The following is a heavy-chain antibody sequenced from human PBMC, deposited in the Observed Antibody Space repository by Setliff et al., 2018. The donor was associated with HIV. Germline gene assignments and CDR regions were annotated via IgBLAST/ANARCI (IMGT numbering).Heavy chain of an antibody. J-gene: IGHJ3*02. Sequence: SETLSLTCTVSGGSITSYYWSWIRQPPGKGLEWIGYIFYSGSTYYSPSLKSRLTISVDTSKNQFSLNLSSVTAADTAVYYCARSYASDWVDAFDIWGQGTMVTVSS. CDR1: GGSITSYY. CDR3: ARSYASDWVDAFDI. CDR2: IFYSGST. D-gene: IGHD3-16*01. V-gene: IGHV4-59*08.